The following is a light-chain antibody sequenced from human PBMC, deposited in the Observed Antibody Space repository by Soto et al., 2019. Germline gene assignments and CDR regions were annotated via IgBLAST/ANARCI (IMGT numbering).Light chain of an antibody. Sequence: QSALTQPTSVSGSPGQSITISCTGTSSDVGGYNHVSWYQQHPDKAPKLMIYDVSNRPSGVSNRFSGSKSGNTASLTISGLQAEDEADYFCSSYPSSSTPVFGGGTKLTVL. V-gene: IGLV2-14*01. CDR3: SSYPSSSTPV. J-gene: IGLJ2*01. CDR1: SSDVGGYNH. CDR2: DVS.